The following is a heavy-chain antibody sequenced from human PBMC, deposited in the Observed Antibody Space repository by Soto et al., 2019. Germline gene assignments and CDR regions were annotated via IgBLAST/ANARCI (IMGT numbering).Heavy chain of an antibody. J-gene: IGHJ4*02. CDR1: GFTFSSYW. CDR2: IKQDGSEK. D-gene: IGHD6-13*01. Sequence: EVQLVESGGGLVQPGGSLRLSCAASGFTFSSYWMSWVRQAPGKGLEWVANIKQDGSEKYYVDSVKGRFTISRDNAKNLLYLQMNSLRAEDTAVYYCAREAAAGTALNDYWGQGTLVTVSS. CDR3: AREAAAGTALNDY. V-gene: IGHV3-7*05.